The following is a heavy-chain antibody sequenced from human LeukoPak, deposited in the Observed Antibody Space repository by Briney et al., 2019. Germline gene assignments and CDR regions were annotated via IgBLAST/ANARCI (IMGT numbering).Heavy chain of an antibody. CDR1: GFTFSDAW. CDR3: TCVGTTWFHC. CDR2: IKSKGGGGTT. D-gene: IGHD1-26*01. Sequence: GGSLRLSCAASGFTFSDAWMSWVRQAPGKGLEWVGRIKSKGGGGTTDYAAPVKGRFSISRDDSKNTVYLQMNSLKTEDTAIYYCTCVGTTWFHCWGQGTLVTVSS. J-gene: IGHJ4*02. V-gene: IGHV3-15*01.